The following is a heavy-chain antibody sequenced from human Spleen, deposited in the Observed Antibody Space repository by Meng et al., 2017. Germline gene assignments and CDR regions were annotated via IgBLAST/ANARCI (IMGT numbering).Heavy chain of an antibody. D-gene: IGHD3-16*01. Sequence: SETLSLTCAVSGYSISSGYYWAWIRQPPGKGLEWIGYIYRSGSTYYNPSLKSRLTISVDTSKNQFSLKLTSVTAADTAVYYCARDLWELRYKAPFDPWGQGILVTVSS. CDR3: ARDLWELRYKAPFDP. V-gene: IGHV4-38-2*02. CDR2: IYRSGST. J-gene: IGHJ5*02. CDR1: GYSISSGYY.